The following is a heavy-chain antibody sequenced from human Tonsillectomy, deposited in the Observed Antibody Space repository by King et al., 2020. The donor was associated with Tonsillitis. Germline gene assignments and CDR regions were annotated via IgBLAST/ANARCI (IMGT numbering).Heavy chain of an antibody. Sequence: QVQLVESGAEVRKTGSSVKVSCKASRYTFTHRYLHWVQQAPGQALEWMGWITPFNGNTNYAQKFQDRVTITRDRSMSTAYMELFSLRSEDTAMYYCASHDYGENNWFDPWGQGTLVTVSS. V-gene: IGHV1-45*02. CDR3: ASHDYGENNWFDP. CDR1: RYTFTHRY. D-gene: IGHD4-17*01. J-gene: IGHJ5*02. CDR2: ITPFNGNT.